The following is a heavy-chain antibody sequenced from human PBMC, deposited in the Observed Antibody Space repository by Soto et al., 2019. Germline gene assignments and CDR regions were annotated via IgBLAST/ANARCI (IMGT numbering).Heavy chain of an antibody. CDR2: IYPGDSDT. CDR3: ARTRSFTLGFYYDGMDV. Sequence: ESLRICFPGSGYSFASYWIGLVRQMPGKDLEWMGIIYPGDSDTRYSPSFQGKVTISADKSLRTAYLQWTSLKASDTALYYCARTRSFTLGFYYDGMDVWGQGTKVTVSS. D-gene: IGHD6-6*01. V-gene: IGHV5-51*01. CDR1: GYSFASYW. J-gene: IGHJ6*02.